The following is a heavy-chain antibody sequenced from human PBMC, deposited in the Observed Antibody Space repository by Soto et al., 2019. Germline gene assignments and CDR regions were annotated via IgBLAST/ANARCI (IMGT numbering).Heavy chain of an antibody. Sequence: QVQLVESGGGVVQPGRSLRLSCAASGFTFSSYAMHWVRQAPGKGLEWVAVISYDGSNKYYADSVKGRFTISRDNSKNTLYLQMNSLRAEDTAVYYCARDGYQGHYFDYWGQGTLVTVSS. J-gene: IGHJ4*02. CDR3: ARDGYQGHYFDY. V-gene: IGHV3-30-3*01. D-gene: IGHD5-18*01. CDR2: ISYDGSNK. CDR1: GFTFSSYA.